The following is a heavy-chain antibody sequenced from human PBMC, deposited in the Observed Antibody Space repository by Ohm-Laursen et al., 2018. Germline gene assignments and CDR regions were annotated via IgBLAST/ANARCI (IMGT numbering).Heavy chain of an antibody. CDR1: GASISSYY. CDR2: IYTSGST. J-gene: IGHJ5*02. D-gene: IGHD3-22*01. Sequence: SETLSLTCTVSGASISSYYWSWIRQPAGKGLEWIGRIYTSGSTNYNPSLKSRVTMSVDTTKNQFSLKLSSVTAADAAVYYCARDYSVVDPFDPWGQGTLVTVSS. CDR3: ARDYSVVDPFDP. V-gene: IGHV4-4*07.